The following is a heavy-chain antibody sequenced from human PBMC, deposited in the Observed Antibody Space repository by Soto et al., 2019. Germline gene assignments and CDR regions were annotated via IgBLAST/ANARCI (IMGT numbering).Heavy chain of an antibody. CDR1: GGSISSYY. CDR3: ASRSIAGFDY. D-gene: IGHD6-6*01. Sequence: PSETLSLTCTVSGGSISSYYWSWIRQPPGKGLEWIGYIYYSGSTNYNPSLKSRVTISVDMSKNQFSLKLSSVTTADTAVYYCASRSIAGFDYWGQGTLVTVSS. V-gene: IGHV4-59*08. CDR2: IYYSGST. J-gene: IGHJ4*02.